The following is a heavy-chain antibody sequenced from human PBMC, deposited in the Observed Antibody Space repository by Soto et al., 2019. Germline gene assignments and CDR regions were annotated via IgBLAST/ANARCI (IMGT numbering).Heavy chain of an antibody. CDR3: ARDRRVTGDGDWFDP. J-gene: IGHJ5*02. CDR2: IIPILGIA. D-gene: IGHD7-27*01. Sequence: QVQLVQSGAEVQKPGSSVKVSCKASGGTFSSYTISWVRQAPGQGLEWMGRIIPILGIANYAQKFRGRVTITADKSTSTAYMELSSLRSEDTAVYYCARDRRVTGDGDWFDPWGQGTLVTVSS. CDR1: GGTFSSYT. V-gene: IGHV1-69*08.